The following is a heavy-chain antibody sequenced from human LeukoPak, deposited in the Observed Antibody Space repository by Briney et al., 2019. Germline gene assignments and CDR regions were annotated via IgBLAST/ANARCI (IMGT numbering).Heavy chain of an antibody. CDR2: IYYSGNI. D-gene: IGHD6-13*01. Sequence: VKPSETPSLTCTVSGDYISSYDWSWIRQPPGKGLEWIGYIYYSGNINYNPSLKSRVTIAVDTSKSQFSLKLSSVTAADTAVYYCARAVAEACTVDFHHWGQGTLVTASS. V-gene: IGHV4-59*01. J-gene: IGHJ1*01. CDR3: ARAVAEACTVDFHH. CDR1: GDYISSYD.